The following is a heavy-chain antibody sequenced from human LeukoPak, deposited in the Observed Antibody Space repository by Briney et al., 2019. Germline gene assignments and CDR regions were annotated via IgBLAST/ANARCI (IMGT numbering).Heavy chain of an antibody. D-gene: IGHD3-10*01. J-gene: IGHJ4*02. CDR2: INGDGITT. V-gene: IGHV3-74*03. CDR3: ARSYYASGTYYNAPFFDF. Sequence: GGSLRLSCAASGFTLSSYEMNWVRRAPGKGLVWVSGINGDGITTTYANSVKGRFTISRDNAKNTLYPEMHSRRAEDTAVYYCARSYYASGTYYNAPFFDFWGQGTLVAVSS. CDR1: GFTLSSYE.